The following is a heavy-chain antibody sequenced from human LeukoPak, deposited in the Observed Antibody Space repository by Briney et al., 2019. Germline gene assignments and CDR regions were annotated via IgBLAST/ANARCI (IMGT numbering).Heavy chain of an antibody. D-gene: IGHD3-3*01. V-gene: IGHV3-74*01. CDR2: IKSDGSST. CDR1: GFTFSNFW. Sequence: GGSLRLSCVASGFTFSNFWMHWVRQAPGKGLVWVSRIKSDGSSTTYADSVKGRFTISRDNAKNTLYLQMNSLRAEDTAVYYCATSLRNYDFWSGHVYWGQGTLVTVSS. CDR3: ATSLRNYDFWSGHVY. J-gene: IGHJ4*02.